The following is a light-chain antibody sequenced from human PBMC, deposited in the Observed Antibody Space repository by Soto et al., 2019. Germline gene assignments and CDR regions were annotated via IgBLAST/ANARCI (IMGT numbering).Light chain of an antibody. CDR2: GAS. CDR1: QSLSSN. J-gene: IGKJ4*01. CDR3: QQRSNWPPLT. Sequence: EIVMTQSPGTLSVSPGERATLSCRASQSLSSNLAWYQQKPGQAPRLLIYGASTRATGIPARFSGSGSGTEFTLTISSLQSEDFAVYYCQQRSNWPPLTFGGGTKVDIK. V-gene: IGKV3-15*01.